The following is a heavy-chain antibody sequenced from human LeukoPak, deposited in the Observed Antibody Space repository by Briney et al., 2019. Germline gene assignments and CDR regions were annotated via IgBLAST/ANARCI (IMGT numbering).Heavy chain of an antibody. V-gene: IGHV1-46*01. Sequence: ASVKVSCKASGYTFTSYYMHWVRQAPGQGLEWMGIINPSGGSTSYAQKFQGRVTMTRDMSTSTVYMELSSLRSEDTAVYYCARDREFVTMVRGGPEGWFDPWGQGTLVTVSS. CDR3: ARDREFVTMVRGGPEGWFDP. CDR1: GYTFTSYY. CDR2: INPSGGST. J-gene: IGHJ5*02. D-gene: IGHD3-10*01.